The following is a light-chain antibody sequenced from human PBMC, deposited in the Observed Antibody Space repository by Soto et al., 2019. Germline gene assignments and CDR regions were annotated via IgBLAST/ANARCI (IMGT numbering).Light chain of an antibody. Sequence: QSVLTQPRSVSGSPGQSVTISCTGTSSDIGGYNFVSWYQQHPGKAPKLMLYDVSKRPSGVPDRFSGSKSGNTASLTISGLQADDEADYYCCSYAGSYTLVFGGGTQLTVL. CDR1: SSDIGGYNF. V-gene: IGLV2-11*01. J-gene: IGLJ2*01. CDR2: DVS. CDR3: CSYAGSYTLV.